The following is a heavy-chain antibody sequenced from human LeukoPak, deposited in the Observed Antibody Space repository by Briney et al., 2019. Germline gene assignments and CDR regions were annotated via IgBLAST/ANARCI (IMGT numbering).Heavy chain of an antibody. CDR1: GFTFDDYA. CDR2: ISWNSGSI. V-gene: IGHV3-9*01. D-gene: IGHD6-19*01. Sequence: GGSLRLSCAASGFTFDDYAMHWVRQAPGKGLEWVSGISWNSGSIGYADSVKDRFTISRDNAKNSLYLQMNSLRAEDTALYYCAKDSRIAVADSFDYWGQGTLVTVSS. CDR3: AKDSRIAVADSFDY. J-gene: IGHJ4*02.